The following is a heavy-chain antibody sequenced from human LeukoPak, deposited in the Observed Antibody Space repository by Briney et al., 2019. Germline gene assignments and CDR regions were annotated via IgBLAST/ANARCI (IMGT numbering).Heavy chain of an antibody. CDR2: ISGSGGST. D-gene: IGHD3-22*01. CDR3: AKDHYYDSSGNLWPDAFDI. V-gene: IGHV3-23*01. CDR1: GFTFSSYA. Sequence: GGSLRLSCAASGFTFSSYAMSWVRQAPGKGLEWVSAISGSGGSTYYADSVKGRFTISRDNSKNTLYLQMNSLRAEDTAVYYCAKDHYYDSSGNLWPDAFDIWGQGTMVTVSS. J-gene: IGHJ3*02.